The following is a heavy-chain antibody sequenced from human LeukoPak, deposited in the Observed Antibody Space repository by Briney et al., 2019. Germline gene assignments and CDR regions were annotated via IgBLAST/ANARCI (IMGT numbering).Heavy chain of an antibody. D-gene: IGHD3-10*01. CDR3: AIGLGKTDFDY. J-gene: IGHJ4*02. CDR1: GFSFTKAR. V-gene: IGHV3-15*05. Sequence: GGSLRLSCAASGFSFTKARMNWVRQAPGKGLEWVARTKTKSEGGTTDYAAPVKGRFTISGDDSKNRLYLKMSSLKSEDTAVYYCAIGLGKTDFDYWGQGTLVTVSS. CDR2: TKTKSEGGTT.